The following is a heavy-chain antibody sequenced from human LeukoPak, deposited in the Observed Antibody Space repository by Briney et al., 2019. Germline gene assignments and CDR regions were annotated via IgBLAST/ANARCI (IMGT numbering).Heavy chain of an antibody. CDR2: ISYDGSNK. CDR3: AKDKWDIVVVPAAMEGGTLDY. CDR1: GFTFSSYG. Sequence: GRSLRLSCAASGFTFSSYGMHWVRQAPGKGREWVAVISYDGSNKYYADSVKGRFTISRDNSKNTLYLQMNSLRAEDTAVYYCAKDKWDIVVVPAAMEGGTLDYWGQGTLVTVSS. J-gene: IGHJ4*02. V-gene: IGHV3-30*18. D-gene: IGHD2-2*01.